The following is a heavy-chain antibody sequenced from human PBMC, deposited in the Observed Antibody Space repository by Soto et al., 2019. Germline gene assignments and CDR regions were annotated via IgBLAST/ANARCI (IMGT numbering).Heavy chain of an antibody. CDR1: GITFSSYA. D-gene: IGHD3-16*01. Sequence: GGSLRLSCAASGITFSSYAMSWVRQAPGKGLEWVSGVRGTGGSTYYADSVKGRFTISRDNSKDTLYLQMNSLRAEDTAVYYCAKFSTHTTFGGPFDYWGQGTLVTVSS. J-gene: IGHJ4*02. CDR2: VRGTGGST. CDR3: AKFSTHTTFGGPFDY. V-gene: IGHV3-23*01.